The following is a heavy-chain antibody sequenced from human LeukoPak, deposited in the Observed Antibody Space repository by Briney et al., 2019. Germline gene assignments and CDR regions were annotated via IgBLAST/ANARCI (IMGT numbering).Heavy chain of an antibody. CDR1: GFTFTNAW. V-gene: IGHV3-15*01. CDR2: IKSKTDGETT. D-gene: IGHD3-10*01. CDR3: TTDLGTYYHGSQRLIPIDY. J-gene: IGHJ4*02. Sequence: GGSLRPSCVDSGFTFTNAWMSWVRQAPGKGLEWIGRIKSKTDGETTNYAEPVRGRFTISRDDSKSAVYLQMNSLKIEDTAVYYCTTDLGTYYHGSQRLIPIDYWGQGTLVTVSS.